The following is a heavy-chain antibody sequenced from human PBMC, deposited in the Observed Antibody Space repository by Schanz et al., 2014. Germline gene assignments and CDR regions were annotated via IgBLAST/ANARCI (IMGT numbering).Heavy chain of an antibody. Sequence: EVQLLESGGGLVQPGGSLRLSCAASGFSFSSYAMGWVRQAPGMGLEWVSAISGRDGSTYYADSVRGRFTISRDNSKNTLYLQMKSLRAEDTAVYYCARWFLIRGVILDSWGQGTLVTVSS. CDR3: ARWFLIRGVILDS. V-gene: IGHV3-23*01. CDR1: GFSFSSYA. J-gene: IGHJ4*02. CDR2: ISGRDGST. D-gene: IGHD3-10*01.